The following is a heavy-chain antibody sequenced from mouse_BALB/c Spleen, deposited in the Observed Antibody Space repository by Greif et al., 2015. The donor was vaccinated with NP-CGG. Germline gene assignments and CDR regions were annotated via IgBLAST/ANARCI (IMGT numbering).Heavy chain of an antibody. J-gene: IGHJ4*01. CDR2: INPGSGGT. D-gene: IGHD1-2*01. CDR1: GYAFTNYL. Sequence: VMLVESEAELVRPGTSVKVSCKASGYAFTNYLIEWVKQRPGQGLEWIGVINPGSGGTNYNEKFKGKATLTADKSSSTAYMQLSSLTSDDSAVYFCARFSTTMDYWGQGTSVTVSS. V-gene: IGHV1-54*01. CDR3: ARFSTTMDY.